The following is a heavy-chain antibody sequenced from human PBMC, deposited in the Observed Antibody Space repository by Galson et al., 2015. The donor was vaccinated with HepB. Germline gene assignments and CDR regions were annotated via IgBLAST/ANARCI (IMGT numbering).Heavy chain of an antibody. Sequence: SVKVSCKASGYTFTSYYMHWVRQAPGQGLEWMGIINPSGGSTSYAQKFQGRDTMTRDTSTSTVYMELSSLRSEDTAVYYCARADGGYYGYFDYWGQGTLVTVSS. D-gene: IGHD3-10*01. CDR2: INPSGGST. V-gene: IGHV1-46*01. J-gene: IGHJ4*02. CDR3: ARADGGYYGYFDY. CDR1: GYTFTSYY.